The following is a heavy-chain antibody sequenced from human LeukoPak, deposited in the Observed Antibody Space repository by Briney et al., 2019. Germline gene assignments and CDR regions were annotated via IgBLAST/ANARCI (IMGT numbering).Heavy chain of an antibody. D-gene: IGHD3-16*01. CDR2: IYSGGDT. CDR1: GFSVSGYY. CDR3: ARGFFNFGD. J-gene: IGHJ4*02. Sequence: GGSLRLSCAASGFSVSGYYMSWVRQAPRRGLEWVSVIYSGGDTSYLDSVKGRFTVSRDNAKNTVDLHMNGLRPEDTAFYYCARGFFNFGDWGRGTLVTVSS. V-gene: IGHV3-66*02.